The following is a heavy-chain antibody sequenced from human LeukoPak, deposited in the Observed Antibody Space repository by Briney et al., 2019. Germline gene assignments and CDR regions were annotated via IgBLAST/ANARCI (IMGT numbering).Heavy chain of an antibody. J-gene: IGHJ3*02. CDR1: GFTFSSYE. CDR3: ARVGDYSSSWYSAFDI. CDR2: ISSSGSTI. D-gene: IGHD6-13*01. V-gene: IGHV3-48*03. Sequence: GGSLTLSCAASGFTFSSYEMNWVRQAPGKGLEGVSYISSSGSTIYYADSVKGRFTISRDNAKNSLYLQMNSLRAEDTALYYCARVGDYSSSWYSAFDIWGQGTMVTVSS.